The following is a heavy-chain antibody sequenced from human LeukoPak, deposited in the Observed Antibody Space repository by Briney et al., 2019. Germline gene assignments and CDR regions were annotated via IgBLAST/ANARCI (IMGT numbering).Heavy chain of an antibody. CDR3: ARVMRSSWYVYYYMDV. CDR1: GFTFSSYA. V-gene: IGHV3-30*04. CDR2: ISYDGSNK. Sequence: SGGSLRLSCAASGFTFSSYAMHWVRQAPGKGLEWVAVISYDGSNKKYGDSVKGRFTISRDNSKNTLDLQMNSLRAEDTAVYYCARVMRSSWYVYYYMDVWGKGTTVTVSS. D-gene: IGHD6-13*01. J-gene: IGHJ6*03.